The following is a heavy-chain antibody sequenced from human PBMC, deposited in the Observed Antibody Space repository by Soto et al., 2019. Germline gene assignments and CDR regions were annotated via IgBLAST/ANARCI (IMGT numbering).Heavy chain of an antibody. Sequence: SGGSLRLSCAASGFIFSSYAMNWVRQAPGKGLEWVAVISYNGDNKFYADSVKDRFTISRDVSKNTLYLQMNSLRAEDTAVYYCARDDGGPWGQGTLVTVS. CDR3: ARDDGGP. J-gene: IGHJ5*02. CDR1: GFIFSSYA. V-gene: IGHV3-30-3*01. CDR2: ISYNGDNK.